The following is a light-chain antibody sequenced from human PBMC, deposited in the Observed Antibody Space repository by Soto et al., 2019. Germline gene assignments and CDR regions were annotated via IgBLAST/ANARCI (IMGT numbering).Light chain of an antibody. CDR3: QEYNSYPLT. Sequence: DIQMTQSPSTLSASVGDRVTITCRASQSISSWLAWYQQKPGKAPKLLIYKASSLESGVPSRFSGSGSGTEFTLTISSLQPDEVATYYCQEYNSYPLTIGGGTKVEIK. J-gene: IGKJ4*01. CDR2: KAS. CDR1: QSISSW. V-gene: IGKV1-5*03.